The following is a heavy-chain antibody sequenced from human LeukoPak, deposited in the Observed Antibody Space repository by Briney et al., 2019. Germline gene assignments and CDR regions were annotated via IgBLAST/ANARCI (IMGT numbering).Heavy chain of an antibody. CDR3: ARRYCSGGSCYSAPFDY. CDR1: GGSISSYY. V-gene: IGHV4-59*08. CDR2: IYYSGST. D-gene: IGHD2-15*01. Sequence: SETLSLTCTVSGGSISSYYWSWIRQPPGKGLEWIGHIYYSGSTNYNPSLKSRVTISVDTSKNQFSLKLSSVTAADTAVYYCARRYCSGGSCYSAPFDYWGQGTLVTVSS. J-gene: IGHJ4*02.